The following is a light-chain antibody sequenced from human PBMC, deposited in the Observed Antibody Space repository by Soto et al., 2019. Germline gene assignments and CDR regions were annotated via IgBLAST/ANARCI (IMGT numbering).Light chain of an antibody. V-gene: IGLV2-14*01. CDR2: DVS. Sequence: QSALTQPASGSGSPGQSLTISRTGTSSDVGGYNYVSWYQRRPGKAPKLMIYDVSNRPSGVSNRFSGSKSGSTASLTISWLQTEDEADYYCCSYTSSFTAVFGGGTKVTVL. J-gene: IGLJ2*01. CDR3: CSYTSSFTAV. CDR1: SSDVGGYNY.